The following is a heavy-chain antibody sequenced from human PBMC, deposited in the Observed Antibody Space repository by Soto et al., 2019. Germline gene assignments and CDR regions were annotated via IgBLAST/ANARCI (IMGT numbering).Heavy chain of an antibody. J-gene: IGHJ5*02. Sequence: SETLSLTCTVSGGAINTNNYYFCGVRQPPGKGLEWIGSVFYNGTTYYSPSLKSRVTISLAPSRTQFSLKLESVTAADTAVYFCARLVVVSPVANAWGQGTLVTVSS. CDR3: ARLVVVSPVANA. CDR2: VFYNGTT. V-gene: IGHV4-39*01. CDR1: GGAINTNNYY. D-gene: IGHD2-15*01.